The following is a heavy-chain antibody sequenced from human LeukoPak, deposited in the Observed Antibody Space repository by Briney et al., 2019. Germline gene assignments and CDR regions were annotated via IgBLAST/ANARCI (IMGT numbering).Heavy chain of an antibody. D-gene: IGHD2-21*01. CDR2: IQNDASAR. CDR3: ARELSQIVWGGLDY. Sequence: GRSLRLSCTASGFIFSHYGMHWVRQAPGKGLEWVAVIQNDASARNYVDSVKGRFTISRDNSENTVFLQMDSLRAEDTAVYYCARELSQIVWGGLDYGGQGTLVSVSS. CDR1: GFIFSHYG. J-gene: IGHJ4*02. V-gene: IGHV3-33*05.